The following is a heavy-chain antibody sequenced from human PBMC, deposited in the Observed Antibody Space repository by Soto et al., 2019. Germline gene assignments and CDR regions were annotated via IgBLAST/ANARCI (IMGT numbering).Heavy chain of an antibody. V-gene: IGHV1-69*04. CDR1: GGTFSSYT. D-gene: IGHD3-22*01. CDR2: IIPILGIA. CDR3: ARDRSYDSSLLDV. Sequence: SVKVSCKASGGTFSSYTISWVRQAPGQGLEWMGRIIPILGIANYAQKFQGRVTITADKSTSTAYMELSSLRSEDTAVYYCARDRSYDSSLLDVWGQGTTVTVSS. J-gene: IGHJ6*02.